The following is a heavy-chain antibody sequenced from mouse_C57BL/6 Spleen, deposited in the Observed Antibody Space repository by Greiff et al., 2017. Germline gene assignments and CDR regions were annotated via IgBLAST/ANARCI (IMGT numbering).Heavy chain of an antibody. CDR2: ISSGSSTI. CDR3: ARDTTVVALDD. D-gene: IGHD1-1*01. V-gene: IGHV5-17*01. CDR1: GFTFSDYG. J-gene: IGHJ2*01. Sequence: DVHLVESGGGLVKPGGSLKLSCAASGFTFSDYGMHWVRQAPEQGLEWVAYISSGSSTIYYADTVKGRFTISRDNAKNTLFLQLTRLRSEDTAMYYCARDTTVVALDDWGQGTTLTVSS.